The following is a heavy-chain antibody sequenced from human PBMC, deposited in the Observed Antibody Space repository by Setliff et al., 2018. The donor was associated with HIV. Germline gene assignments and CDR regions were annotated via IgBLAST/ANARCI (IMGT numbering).Heavy chain of an antibody. CDR2: IYPGDSDT. Sequence: GESLKISCKGSGYSFSSYWIGWVRQMPGKGLEWMGIIYPGDSDTRYSPSFHGQVSFFADKSISTAYLQWSSLKASDTAIYYCARRRGTYGNALDIWGQGTLVTVS. CDR1: GYSFSSYW. J-gene: IGHJ3*02. CDR3: ARRRGTYGNALDI. V-gene: IGHV5-51*01. D-gene: IGHD4-17*01.